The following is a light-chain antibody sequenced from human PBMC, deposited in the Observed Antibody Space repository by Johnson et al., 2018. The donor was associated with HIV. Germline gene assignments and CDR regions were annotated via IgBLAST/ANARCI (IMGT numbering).Light chain of an antibody. CDR3: GTWDSGLSAGV. CDR1: TSTIGNNN. J-gene: IGLJ1*01. V-gene: IGLV1-51*02. CDR2: ENN. Sequence: QSVLTQPPSVSPAPGQKVTISCPGSTSTIGNNNVSWYQQLPGTAPKPLTYENNNRPPGIPDRFSGSKSGTSASLGFTGLQTGDEADYYCGTWDSGLSAGVFGTGTKVTVL.